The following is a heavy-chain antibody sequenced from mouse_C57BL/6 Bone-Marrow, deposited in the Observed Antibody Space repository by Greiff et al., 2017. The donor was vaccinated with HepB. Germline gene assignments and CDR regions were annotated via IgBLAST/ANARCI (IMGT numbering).Heavy chain of an antibody. J-gene: IGHJ3*01. Sequence: VQLKESGAELVKPGASAKLSCTASGFNIKDYYMHWVKQRTEQGLEWIGRIDPEDGETKYAPKFQGKATITADTSSNTAYLQLSSLTSEDTAVYYCARHHYGSSYPFAYWGQGTLVTVSA. V-gene: IGHV14-2*01. CDR1: GFNIKDYY. CDR2: IDPEDGET. CDR3: ARHHYGSSYPFAY. D-gene: IGHD1-1*01.